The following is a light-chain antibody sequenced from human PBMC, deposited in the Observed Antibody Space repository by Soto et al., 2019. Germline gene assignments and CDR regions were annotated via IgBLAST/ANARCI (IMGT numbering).Light chain of an antibody. CDR2: EVS. CDR3: TSYVGSDIWV. J-gene: IGLJ3*02. V-gene: IGLV2-8*01. CDR1: SSDVGAYKY. Sequence: QSALTQPPSASGSPGQSVTISCTGTSSDVGAYKYVSWYQQYRGKAPKLMIYEVSTRPSGVPDRFSGSKSGNTPSLTVSGLQAEDEADYYCTSYVGSDIWVFGGGTKLTVL.